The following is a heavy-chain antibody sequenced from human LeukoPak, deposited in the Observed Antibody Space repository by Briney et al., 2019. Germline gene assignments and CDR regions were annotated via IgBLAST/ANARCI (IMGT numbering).Heavy chain of an antibody. V-gene: IGHV3-30*02. CDR1: GFTFSSYG. CDR3: AKLIGSGPLRPFDY. Sequence: PGGSLRLSCAASGFTFSSYGMHWVRQAPGKGLEWVAFIRYDGSNKYYADSVKGRFTISRDNSKNTLYLQMNSLRAEDTAVYYCAKLIGSGPLRPFDYWGQGTLVTVSS. CDR2: IRYDGSNK. J-gene: IGHJ4*02. D-gene: IGHD2-15*01.